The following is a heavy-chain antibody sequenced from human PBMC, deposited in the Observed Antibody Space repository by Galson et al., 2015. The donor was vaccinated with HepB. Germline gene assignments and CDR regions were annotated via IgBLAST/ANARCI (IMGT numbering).Heavy chain of an antibody. V-gene: IGHV3-30*02. J-gene: IGHJ4*02. CDR2: IRYDGSNK. CDR3: ARGRIAVAGYFDY. CDR1: GFTFSSYG. D-gene: IGHD6-19*01. Sequence: SLRLSCAASGFTFSSYGMHWVRQAPGKGLEWVAFIRYDGSNKYYADSVKGRFTISRDNSKNTLYLQMNSLRAEDTAVYYCARGRIAVAGYFDYWGQGTLVTVSS.